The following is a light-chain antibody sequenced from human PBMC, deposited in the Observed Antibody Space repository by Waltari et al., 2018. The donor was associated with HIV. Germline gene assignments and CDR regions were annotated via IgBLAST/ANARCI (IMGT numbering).Light chain of an antibody. CDR1: SSYLGAYNR. J-gene: IGLJ3*02. V-gene: IGLV2-18*02. CDR3: SSYTTSSTWV. Sequence: QSALTQPPSVSGSLGQSVTISCTGTSSYLGAYNRVYWYQQPPGTAPKLRIYEVTHRPSGVPVRFSGSKSGNTASLTISGLQADDEADYYCSSYTTSSTWVFGGGTKLTVL. CDR2: EVT.